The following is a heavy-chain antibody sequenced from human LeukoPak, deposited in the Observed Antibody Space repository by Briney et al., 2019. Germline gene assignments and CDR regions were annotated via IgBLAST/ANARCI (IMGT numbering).Heavy chain of an antibody. CDR1: GGSMTNSTYY. D-gene: IGHD3-9*01. V-gene: IGHV4-39*01. J-gene: IGHJ6*03. CDR3: ARFLAGTRHFHFYYYMDV. CDR2: IYYSGST. Sequence: SETLSLTCTVSGGSMTNSTYYWRWIRQPPGKGLEWIGSIYYSGSTYYNPSFKSRITISVDTSKNQFSLNVISVTAADTAGYYCARFLAGTRHFHFYYYMDVWGKGTTVSISS.